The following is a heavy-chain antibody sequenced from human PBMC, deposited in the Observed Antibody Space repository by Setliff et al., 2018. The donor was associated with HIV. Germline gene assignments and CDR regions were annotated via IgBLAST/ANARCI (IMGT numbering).Heavy chain of an antibody. Sequence: QPGGSLRLSCVASGFTFINYAMSWVRQAPGKGLEWVSAIVGGASSTVYADSVKGRFTISRDNSKNTLYLQMNSLRPEDTAIYYCAKLAPSYSSGKDDFWGQGTLVT. V-gene: IGHV3-23*01. CDR1: GFTFINYA. CDR2: IVGGASST. D-gene: IGHD6-19*01. J-gene: IGHJ4*02. CDR3: AKLAPSYSSGKDDF.